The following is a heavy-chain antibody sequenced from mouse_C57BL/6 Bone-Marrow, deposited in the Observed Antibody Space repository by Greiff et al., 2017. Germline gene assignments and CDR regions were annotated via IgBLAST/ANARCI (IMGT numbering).Heavy chain of an antibody. CDR1: GYTFTSYW. CDR2: IHPNSGST. J-gene: IGHJ3*01. V-gene: IGHV1-64*01. CDR3: ARGATMVTTGPAY. D-gene: IGHD2-2*01. Sequence: VQLQQPGAELVKPGASVKLSCKASGYTFTSYWMHWVKQRPGQGLEWIGMIHPNSGSTNYNEKFKSKATLTVDKSTSTAYMQLSSLTSEDSAVXYCARGATMVTTGPAYWGQGTLVTVSA.